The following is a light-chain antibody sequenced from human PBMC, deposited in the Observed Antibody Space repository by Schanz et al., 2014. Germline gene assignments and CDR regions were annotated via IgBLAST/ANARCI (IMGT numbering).Light chain of an antibody. CDR3: CSYAGSYTWV. Sequence: QSALTQPASVSGSPGQSITITCTGTSSDVGGYKYVSWFQQHPGKAPKLLIYDVSNRPSGVSYRFSGSKSGNTASLTISGLQAEDEADYYCCSYAGSYTWVFGGGTKLTVL. V-gene: IGLV2-14*01. CDR2: DVS. CDR1: SSDVGGYKY. J-gene: IGLJ3*02.